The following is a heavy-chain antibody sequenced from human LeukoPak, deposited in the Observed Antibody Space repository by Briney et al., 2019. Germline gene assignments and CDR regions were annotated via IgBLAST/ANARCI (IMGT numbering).Heavy chain of an antibody. J-gene: IGHJ4*02. D-gene: IGHD1-26*01. CDR2: IIPIFGTA. CDR1: GGTFISYA. V-gene: IGHV1-69*13. Sequence: GASVKVSCKASGGTFISYAISWVRQAPGQGLEWMGGIIPIFGTANYAQKFQGRVTITADESTSTAYMELSSLRSEDTAVYYCARDGGSYRFDYWGQGTLVTVSS. CDR3: ARDGGSYRFDY.